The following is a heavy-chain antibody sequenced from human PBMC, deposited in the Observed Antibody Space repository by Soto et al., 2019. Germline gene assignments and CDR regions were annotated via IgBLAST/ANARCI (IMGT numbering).Heavy chain of an antibody. CDR2: IKQDGSEK. CDR1: GFTFSSYW. V-gene: IGHV3-7*03. D-gene: IGHD6-19*01. J-gene: IGHJ6*02. CDR3: ARDSSGWIYYYGMDV. Sequence: GGSLRLSCAASGFTFSSYWMSWVRQAPGKGLEWVANIKQDGSEKYYVDSVKGRFTISRDNAKNSLYLQMNSLRAEDTAVYYCARDSSGWIYYYGMDVWGQGTTVTVSS.